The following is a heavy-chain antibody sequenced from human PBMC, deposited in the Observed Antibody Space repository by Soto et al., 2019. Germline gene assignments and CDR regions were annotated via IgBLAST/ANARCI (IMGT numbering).Heavy chain of an antibody. CDR1: GFTFSSYA. V-gene: IGHV3-23*01. CDR2: ISGSGGST. CDR3: AKAGRGEDYYYGMDV. Sequence: EVQLLESGGGLVQPGGSLRLSCAASGFTFSSYAMSWVRQAPGKGLEWVSAISGSGGSTYYADSVKGRFTISRDNSKNALYLQMNSLRAEDTAVYYCAKAGRGEDYYYGMDVWGQGTTVTVSS. D-gene: IGHD3-16*01. J-gene: IGHJ6*02.